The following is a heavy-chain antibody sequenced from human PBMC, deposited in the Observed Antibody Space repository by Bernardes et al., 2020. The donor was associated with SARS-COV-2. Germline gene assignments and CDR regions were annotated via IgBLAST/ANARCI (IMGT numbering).Heavy chain of an antibody. V-gene: IGHV3-53*01. CDR3: ARDLGPYGMDV. Sequence: GGSLRLSCAASGLTVSDNYMTWVRQAPGKGLEWVALMYSGGSTYYADSVKGRFTISRDNSKNTLYLQMNSLRAEDTAVYYCARDLGPYGMDVWGQGTTVTVSS. CDR1: GLTVSDNY. CDR2: MYSGGST. J-gene: IGHJ6*02.